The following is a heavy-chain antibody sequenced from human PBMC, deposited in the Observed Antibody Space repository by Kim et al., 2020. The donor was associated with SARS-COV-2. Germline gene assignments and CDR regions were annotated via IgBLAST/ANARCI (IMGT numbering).Heavy chain of an antibody. Sequence: SVKVSCKASGGTFSSYAISWVRQAPGQGLEWMGGIIPIFGTANYAQKFQGRVTITADESTSTAYMELSSLRSEDTAVYYCARGGYSSGWYRRYYGMDVWGQGTTVTVSS. J-gene: IGHJ6*02. CDR3: ARGGYSSGWYRRYYGMDV. CDR1: GGTFSSYA. CDR2: IIPIFGTA. V-gene: IGHV1-69*13. D-gene: IGHD6-19*01.